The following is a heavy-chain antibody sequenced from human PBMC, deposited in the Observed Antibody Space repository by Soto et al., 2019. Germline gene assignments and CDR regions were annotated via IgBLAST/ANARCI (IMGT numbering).Heavy chain of an antibody. Sequence: QVQLVQSGAEVKQPGSSVKVSCKASGGTFSSYAISWVRQAPGQGLEWMGGIIPIFGTANYAQKFQGRVTMAADESTSKAYMELSSLRSEDTAVYYCARAHSWSGYYIDGGGWFDPWGQGTLVTVSS. CDR2: IIPIFGTA. CDR1: GGTFSSYA. V-gene: IGHV1-69*01. D-gene: IGHD3-3*01. CDR3: ARAHSWSGYYIDGGGWFDP. J-gene: IGHJ5*02.